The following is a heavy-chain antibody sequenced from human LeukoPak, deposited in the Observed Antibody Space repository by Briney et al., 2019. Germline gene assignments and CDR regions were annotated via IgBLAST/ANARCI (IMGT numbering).Heavy chain of an antibody. CDR3: ARVDTATQFDY. D-gene: IGHD5-18*01. CDR1: GFTFSNAW. Sequence: GGSLRLSCAASGFTFSNAWMSWVRQAPGKGLEWVSVIYSGGSTYYADSVKGRFTISRDNSKNTLYLQMNSLRAGDTAVYYCARVDTATQFDYWGQGTLVTVSS. CDR2: IYSGGST. J-gene: IGHJ4*02. V-gene: IGHV3-53*01.